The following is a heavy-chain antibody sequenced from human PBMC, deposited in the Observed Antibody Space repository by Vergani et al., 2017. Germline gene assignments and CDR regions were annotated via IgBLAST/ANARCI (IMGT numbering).Heavy chain of an antibody. CDR3: ATKSCGTPGCQIGYFRE. V-gene: IGHV3-15*07. J-gene: IGHJ1*01. CDR2: IKSTFDRGTT. Sequence: EVQLVESGGGIVKPGGSLRLSCVASGFSFRNAWMNWFRRTPGKGLEWVGRIKSTFDRGTTDYAAAVKGRFTISRDDSKNTLFLQMNGLKTEDIGVYYCATKSCGTPGCQIGYFREWGQGTLVTVSS. D-gene: IGHD1-1*01. CDR1: GFSFRNAW.